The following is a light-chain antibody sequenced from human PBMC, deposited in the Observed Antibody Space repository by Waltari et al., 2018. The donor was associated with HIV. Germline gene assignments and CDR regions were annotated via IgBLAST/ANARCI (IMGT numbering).Light chain of an antibody. Sequence: DIVMTQSPDSLAVSLGERATINCKSSQNILYKSDNKNYLAWYQQKPVQPPKLLISWASARESGVPDRFSGSGSGTDFTLTISSLQAEDVAVYYCQQYYSTPPRTFGQGTKVEIK. V-gene: IGKV4-1*01. CDR2: WAS. CDR3: QQYYSTPPRT. CDR1: QNILYKSDNKNY. J-gene: IGKJ1*01.